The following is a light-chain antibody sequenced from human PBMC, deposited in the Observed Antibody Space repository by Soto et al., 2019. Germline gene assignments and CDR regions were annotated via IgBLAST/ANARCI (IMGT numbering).Light chain of an antibody. V-gene: IGKV3-15*01. CDR3: QQYNDGPPKRT. CDR1: QSITTN. Sequence: EVVMTQSPVTLSVSPGERATLSCRASQSITTNLAWYQQKPGQAPRLLIYGASTRATGVPARFSGSGSGTQFTLTISSLQSEDFALCYCQQYNDGPPKRTFGQGTRVDFK. J-gene: IGKJ1*01. CDR2: GAS.